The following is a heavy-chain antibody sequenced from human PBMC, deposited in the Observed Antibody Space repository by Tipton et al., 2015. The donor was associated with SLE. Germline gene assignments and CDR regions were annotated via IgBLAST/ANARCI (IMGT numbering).Heavy chain of an antibody. CDR2: INHSGST. V-gene: IGHV4-34*01. CDR3: ARGRTGSPYYYFDY. CDR1: GGSFSGYY. Sequence: TLSLTCAVYGGSFSGYYWSWIRQPPGKGLEWIGEINHSGSTNYNPSLKSRVTISVDTSKNQFSLKLSSVTAADTAVYYCARGRTGSPYYYFDYWGQGTLVTVSS. D-gene: IGHD2-8*02. J-gene: IGHJ4*02.